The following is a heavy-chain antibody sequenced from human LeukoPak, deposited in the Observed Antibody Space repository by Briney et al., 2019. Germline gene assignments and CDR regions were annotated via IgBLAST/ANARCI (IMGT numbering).Heavy chain of an antibody. V-gene: IGHV3-53*01. CDR3: ARDILTGSIEV. Sequence: GSLRLSCAASGFTVSSNYMSWVRQAPGKGLEWVSVIYSGGSTYYADSVKGRFTISRDNSKNTLYLQINSLRAEDTAVYYCARDILTGSIEVWGQGTLVTVSS. CDR2: IYSGGST. CDR1: GFTVSSNY. J-gene: IGHJ4*02. D-gene: IGHD3-9*01.